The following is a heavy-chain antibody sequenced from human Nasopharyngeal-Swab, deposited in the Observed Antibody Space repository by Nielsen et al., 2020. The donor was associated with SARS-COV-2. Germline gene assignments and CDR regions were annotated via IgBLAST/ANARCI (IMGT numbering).Heavy chain of an antibody. CDR2: IDPSDPYT. J-gene: IGHJ4*02. V-gene: IGHV5-10-1*01. CDR1: AYSFTSYW. Sequence: GESLKISCKGSAYSFTSYWISWVRPMPGQGLERMGRIDPSDPYTNYSPSFQGHVTISADKPISTAYLQWSSLKATDTAMYYCARRTKYGDTSDYWGQGTLVTVSS. D-gene: IGHD4-17*01. CDR3: ARRTKYGDTSDY.